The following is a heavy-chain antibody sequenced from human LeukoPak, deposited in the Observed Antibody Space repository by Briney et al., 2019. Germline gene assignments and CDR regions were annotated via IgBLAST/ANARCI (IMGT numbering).Heavy chain of an antibody. CDR3: ARDQRNSGSYRFEY. Sequence: ASVKVSCKTSGYTFSGYGISWVRQAPGQGLEWMGWITGNNGNTNYAPSLLGRVTMTTDTSTNTAYMELTSLKSDDTAVYYCARDQRNSGSYRFEYWGQGTLVTASS. CDR2: ITGNNGNT. CDR1: GYTFSGYG. D-gene: IGHD1-26*01. J-gene: IGHJ4*02. V-gene: IGHV1-18*01.